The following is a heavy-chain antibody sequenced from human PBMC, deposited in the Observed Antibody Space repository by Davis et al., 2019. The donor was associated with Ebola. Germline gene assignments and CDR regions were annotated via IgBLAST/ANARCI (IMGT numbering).Heavy chain of an antibody. V-gene: IGHV3-30*04. D-gene: IGHD2-2*01. J-gene: IGHJ4*02. CDR2: ISDDGSNK. Sequence: GESLKISCAASGFTFSSYAMHWVRQAPGKGLDWVAFISDDGSNKYYADSVKGRFTISRDNSKNTLYLQMNSLRDDDTAVYYCARPYCTSPSCTLSYFDYWGQGTLVTVSS. CDR3: ARPYCTSPSCTLSYFDY. CDR1: GFTFSSYA.